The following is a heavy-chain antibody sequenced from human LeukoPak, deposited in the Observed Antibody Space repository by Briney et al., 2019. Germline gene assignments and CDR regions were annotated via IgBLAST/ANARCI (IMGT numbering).Heavy chain of an antibody. J-gene: IGHJ6*02. CDR3: AREGWEAAAGARSYYYYGMDV. D-gene: IGHD6-13*01. CDR1: GFTVSSNY. CDR2: IYSGGST. V-gene: IGHV3-66*01. Sequence: PGGSLRLSCAASGFTVSSNYMRWVRQAPGKGLEWGSVIYSGGSTYYADSVKGRFTISRDNSKNTLYLQMNSLRAEDTAVYYCAREGWEAAAGARSYYYYGMDVWGQGTTVTVSS.